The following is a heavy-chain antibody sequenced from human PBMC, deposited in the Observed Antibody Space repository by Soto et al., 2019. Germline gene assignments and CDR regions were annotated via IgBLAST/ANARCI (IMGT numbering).Heavy chain of an antibody. CDR1: GYTFTSYY. J-gene: IGHJ4*02. Sequence: ASVKVSCKASGYTFTSYYMHWVRQAPGQGLEWMGIINPSGGSTSYAQKFQGRVTMTRDTSTSTVYMELSSLRFEDTAVYYCARASQSRDGYNYGIWYYWGQGTLVTVSS. CDR3: ARASQSRDGYNYGIWYY. D-gene: IGHD5-12*01. V-gene: IGHV1-46*01. CDR2: INPSGGST.